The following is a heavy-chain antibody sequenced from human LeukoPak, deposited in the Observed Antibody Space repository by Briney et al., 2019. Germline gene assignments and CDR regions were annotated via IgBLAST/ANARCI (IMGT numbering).Heavy chain of an antibody. Sequence: PGGSLRLSCAASGFTFSSYAMTWVRQAPGKGLEWVSAISGSGGITYYADSVKGRFTISRDNSKDTLYLQMNSLRAEDTAVYYCAKNGTTMGGIHYYYYSMDVWGKGTTVTVSS. V-gene: IGHV3-23*01. CDR1: GFTFSSYA. CDR3: AKNGTTMGGIHYYYYSMDV. CDR2: ISGSGGIT. D-gene: IGHD1-1*01. J-gene: IGHJ6*03.